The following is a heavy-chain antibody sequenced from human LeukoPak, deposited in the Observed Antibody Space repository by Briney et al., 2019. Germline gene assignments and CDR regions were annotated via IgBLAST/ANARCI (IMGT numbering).Heavy chain of an antibody. CDR1: GFTFSNYA. V-gene: IGHV3-30-3*01. CDR2: ISYDGSKK. Sequence: PGGSLRLSCAASGFTFSNYAMSWVRQAPGKGLEWVAVISYDGSKKNYADSVKGRFTISRDNSKNTLYLQMNSLRADDTAVYYCARRDFDAYDIWGQGTMVTVSS. CDR3: ARRDFDAYDI. D-gene: IGHD5-24*01. J-gene: IGHJ3*02.